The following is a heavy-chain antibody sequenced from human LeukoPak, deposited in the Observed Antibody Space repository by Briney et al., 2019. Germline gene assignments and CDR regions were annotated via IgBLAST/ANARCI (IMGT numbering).Heavy chain of an antibody. CDR1: GESFSGSY. CDR3: ARGRPRGYAGTVDFDY. D-gene: IGHD5-12*01. Sequence: SETLSLTCAVYGESFSGSYWSWIRQPPGKGLEWIGEINHSGSTNYNPSLKSRVTISVDTSKNQFSLKLSSVTAADTAVYYCARGRPRGYAGTVDFDYWGQGTLVTVSS. J-gene: IGHJ4*02. CDR2: INHSGST. V-gene: IGHV4-34*01.